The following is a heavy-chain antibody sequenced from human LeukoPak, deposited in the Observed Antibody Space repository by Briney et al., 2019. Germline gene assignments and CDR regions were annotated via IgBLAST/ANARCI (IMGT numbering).Heavy chain of an antibody. J-gene: IGHJ4*02. Sequence: TSETLSLSCTVSGGSISSGGYYWSWIRQPPGKGLEWIGYIYYSGSTYYNPSLKSRVTISVDTSKNQFSLKLSSVTAADTAVYYCARDGGYSYGYPDYWGQGTLVTVSS. CDR3: ARDGGYSYGYPDY. CDR2: IYYSGST. CDR1: GGSISSGGYY. D-gene: IGHD5-18*01. V-gene: IGHV4-31*03.